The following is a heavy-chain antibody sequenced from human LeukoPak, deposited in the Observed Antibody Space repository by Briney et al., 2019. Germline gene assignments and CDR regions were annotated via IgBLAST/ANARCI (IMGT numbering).Heavy chain of an antibody. CDR3: ARSYYYGSGSYYQGY. CDR2: ISYDGSNK. J-gene: IGHJ4*02. CDR1: GFTFSSYA. Sequence: PGGSLRLSCAASGFTFSSYAMHWVRQAPGKGLEWVAVISYDGSNKYYADSVKGRFTISRDNSKNTLYLQMNSLRAEDTAVYYCARSYYYGSGSYYQGYWGQGTLVTVSS. V-gene: IGHV3-30*04. D-gene: IGHD3-10*01.